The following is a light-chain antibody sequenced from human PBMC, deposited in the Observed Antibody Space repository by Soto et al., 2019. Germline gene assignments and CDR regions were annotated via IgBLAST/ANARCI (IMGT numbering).Light chain of an antibody. V-gene: IGKV3-15*01. CDR2: GAS. CDR3: QQYNNWPPMYT. CDR1: QSVSSN. J-gene: IGKJ2*01. Sequence: EIVMTQSPATLSVSPGERATLSCRASQSVSSNLAWYQQKPGQAPRLLIYGASTSATGIPARFSGSGSGTEFNPTISSLQSEDFAVDYCQQYNNWPPMYTFGQGTKLEIK.